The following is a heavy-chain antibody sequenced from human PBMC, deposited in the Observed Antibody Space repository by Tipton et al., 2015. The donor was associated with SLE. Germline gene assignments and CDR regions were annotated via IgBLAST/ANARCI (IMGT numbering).Heavy chain of an antibody. Sequence: CEASGFTFSSYAMHWVRQAPGKGLEWVAVIPYDGSNKYYADSVKGRFTISRDNSKNTLYLQMNSLRAEDTAVYYCARARATVTYWYFDLWGRGTLVTVSS. D-gene: IGHD4-17*01. CDR3: ARARATVTYWYFDL. J-gene: IGHJ2*01. CDR1: GFTFSSYA. V-gene: IGHV3-30*04. CDR2: IPYDGSNK.